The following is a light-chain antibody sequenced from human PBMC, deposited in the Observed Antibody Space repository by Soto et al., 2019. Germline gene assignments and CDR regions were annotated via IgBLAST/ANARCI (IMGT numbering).Light chain of an antibody. CDR2: GNS. J-gene: IGLJ1*01. V-gene: IGLV1-40*01. CDR1: SSNIGAGYD. CDR3: QSYDSSLSGYV. Sequence: QSVLTQPPSVSGAPGQRVTLYCTGSSSNIGAGYDVHWYQQLPGTAPKLLIYGNSNRPSGVPDRFSGSKSGTSTSLAITGLQAEDEADYYCQSYDSSLSGYVFGTGTKVTVL.